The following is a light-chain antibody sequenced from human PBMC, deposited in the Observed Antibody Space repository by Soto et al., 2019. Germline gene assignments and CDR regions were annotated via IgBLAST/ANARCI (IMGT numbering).Light chain of an antibody. Sequence: EIVFTQSPASLSFSPGERATLSCRASQTVSSYLAWYQQKPGQAPRLLIYDASSRATGIPARFSGSESGTDFTLTISSLEAEDFAVYYCQHGLTFGPGTKVDNK. CDR3: QHGLT. J-gene: IGKJ3*01. V-gene: IGKV3-11*01. CDR1: QTVSSY. CDR2: DAS.